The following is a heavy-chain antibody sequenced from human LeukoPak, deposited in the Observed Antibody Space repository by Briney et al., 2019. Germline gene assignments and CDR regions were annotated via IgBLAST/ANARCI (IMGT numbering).Heavy chain of an antibody. CDR2: ISPTGGTT. CDR3: AREMRSSKALDY. V-gene: IGHV1-46*01. CDR1: GYMFTVYY. J-gene: IGHJ4*02. D-gene: IGHD2/OR15-2a*01. Sequence: ASVKVSCKTSGYMFTVYYLHWVRQAPGQGLEWMGMISPTGGTTRFSLKYQGRITMTRDMSTSTVYMDLSSLRSEDTAVYYCAREMRSSKALDYWGQGTLVTVSS.